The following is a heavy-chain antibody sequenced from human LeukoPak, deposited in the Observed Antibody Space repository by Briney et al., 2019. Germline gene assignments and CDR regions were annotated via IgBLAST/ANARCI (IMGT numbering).Heavy chain of an antibody. J-gene: IGHJ4*01. V-gene: IGHV3-15*01. D-gene: IGHD2-2*03. CDR2: INGKTDGGTT. CDR1: GFTFSNAW. CDR3: TTLGSGYCSSTSCYPFDY. Sequence: PGGSLRLSCAASGFTFSNAWMSWVRQAPGKGLEWVGRINGKTDGGTTDYAAPVKGRLTISRDDSKNTLYLQMNSLKTDDTAVYYCTTLGSGYCSSTSCYPFDYWGHGSLVTVSS.